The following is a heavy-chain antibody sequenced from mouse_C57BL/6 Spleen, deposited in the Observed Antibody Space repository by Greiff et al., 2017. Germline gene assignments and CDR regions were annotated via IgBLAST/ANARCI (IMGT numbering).Heavy chain of an antibody. D-gene: IGHD2-4*01. CDR3: ARKGDDYDVGNYAMDY. J-gene: IGHJ4*01. V-gene: IGHV2-2*01. CDR2: IWSGGST. Sequence: VMLVESGPGLVQPSQSLSITCTVSGFSLTSYGVHWVRQSPGKGLEWLGVIWSGGSTDYNAAFISRLSISKDNSKSQVFFKMNSLQADDTAIYYCARKGDDYDVGNYAMDYWGQGTSVTVSS. CDR1: GFSLTSYG.